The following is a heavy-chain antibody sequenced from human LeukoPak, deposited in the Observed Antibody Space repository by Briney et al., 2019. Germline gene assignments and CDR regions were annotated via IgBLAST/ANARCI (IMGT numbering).Heavy chain of an antibody. CDR1: GFTFSSYA. D-gene: IGHD1-26*01. V-gene: IGHV3-30-3*01. CDR2: ISYDGSNK. CDR3: ARNSGSRGLDY. J-gene: IGHJ4*02. Sequence: GGSLRLSCAASGFTFSSYAMHWVRQAPGKGLEWVAVISYDGSNKYYADSVKGRFTISRDNSKNTLYLQMNSLRAEDTAVYYCARNSGSRGLDYRGQGTLVTVSS.